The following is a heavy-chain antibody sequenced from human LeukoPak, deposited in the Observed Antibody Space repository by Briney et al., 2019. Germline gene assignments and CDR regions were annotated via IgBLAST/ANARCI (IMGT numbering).Heavy chain of an antibody. CDR2: IYYSGST. CDR3: ARDRSGKCQLLSYWYFDL. J-gene: IGHJ2*01. CDR1: GGSISSHY. D-gene: IGHD2-2*01. Sequence: SETLSLTCTVSGGSISSHYWSWIRQPPGKGLEWIGYIYYSGSTNYNPSLKSRVTISVDTSKNQFSLKLSSVTAADTAVYYCARDRSGKCQLLSYWYFDLWGRGTLVTVSS. V-gene: IGHV4-59*11.